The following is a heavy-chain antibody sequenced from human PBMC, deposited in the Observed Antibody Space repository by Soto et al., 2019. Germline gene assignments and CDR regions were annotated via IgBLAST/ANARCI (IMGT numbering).Heavy chain of an antibody. CDR2: LHSGGDT. V-gene: IGHV3-53*04. CDR1: GIPVSSNY. Sequence: EVQLVESGGGLVQPGGSLRLSCAASGIPVSSNYMTWVRQAPGKGLEWVSVLHSGGDTYYANSVKGRFTISRHDSTNTRFRHMNRLTPEDTAVYYCSRDGPYYYASRMDVWGQGTTVTVSS. J-gene: IGHJ6*02. D-gene: IGHD3-10*01. CDR3: SRDGPYYYASRMDV.